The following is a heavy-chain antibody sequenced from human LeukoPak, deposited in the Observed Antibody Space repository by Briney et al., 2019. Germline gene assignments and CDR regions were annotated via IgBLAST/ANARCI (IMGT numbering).Heavy chain of an antibody. Sequence: SETLSLTCTVSGGSISSSSYYWGWIRQPPGKGLEWIGSIYYSGSTYYNPSLKSRVTISVDTSKNQFSLKLSSVTAADTAVYYCARADCSSTSCRSIYYYYYYGMDVWGQGTTVTVSS. D-gene: IGHD2-2*01. J-gene: IGHJ6*02. CDR3: ARADCSSTSCRSIYYYYYYGMDV. CDR2: IYYSGST. V-gene: IGHV4-39*07. CDR1: GGSISSSSYY.